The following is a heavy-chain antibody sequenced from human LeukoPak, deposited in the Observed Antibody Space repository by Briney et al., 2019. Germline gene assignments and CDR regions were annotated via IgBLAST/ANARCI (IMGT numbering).Heavy chain of an antibody. V-gene: IGHV3-48*02. Sequence: GGSLRLSCAASGFTFSSYSMYWVRQAPGKGLEWASYISSSSSTIYYADSVKGRFTISRDNVKNSLYLQMNSLRDEDTAVYYCARDASNLYYYYYGMDVWGQGTTVTVSS. CDR1: GFTFSSYS. CDR2: ISSSSSTI. CDR3: ARDASNLYYYYYGMDV. J-gene: IGHJ6*02.